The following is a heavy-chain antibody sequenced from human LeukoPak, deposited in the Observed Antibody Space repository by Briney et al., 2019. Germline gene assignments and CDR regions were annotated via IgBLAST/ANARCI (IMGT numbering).Heavy chain of an antibody. D-gene: IGHD2-2*01. CDR2: IYHSGST. J-gene: IGHJ5*02. Sequence: PSETLSLTCTVSGGSISSYYWSWIRQPPGKGLEWIGSIYHSGSTYYNPSLKSRVTISVDTSKNQFSLKLSSVTAADTAVYYCARRILGYCSSTSCLWFDPWGQGTLVTVSS. V-gene: IGHV4-59*08. CDR3: ARRILGYCSSTSCLWFDP. CDR1: GGSISSYY.